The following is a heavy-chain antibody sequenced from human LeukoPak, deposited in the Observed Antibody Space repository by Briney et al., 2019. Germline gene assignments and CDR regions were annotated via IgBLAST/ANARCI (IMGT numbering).Heavy chain of an antibody. CDR3: AKAQGYATSWSPFDY. CDR1: GFTFSSYG. CDR2: IRYDGSNK. D-gene: IGHD2-2*01. V-gene: IGHV3-30*02. J-gene: IGHJ4*02. Sequence: GGSLRLSCEASGFTFSSYGMHWVRQAPGKGLEWVAFIRYDGSNKYYADSVKGRFTVSRDNSKNTLYLQMNSLRVEDTALYYCAKAQGYATSWSPFDYWGQGTLVTVSS.